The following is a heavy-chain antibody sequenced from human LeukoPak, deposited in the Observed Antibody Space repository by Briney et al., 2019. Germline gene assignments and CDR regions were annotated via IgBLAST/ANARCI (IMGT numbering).Heavy chain of an antibody. CDR3: AKVTEWVGDY. CDR2: IIPIFGTA. D-gene: IGHD3-3*01. V-gene: IGHV1-69*13. J-gene: IGHJ4*02. CDR1: GGTFISYA. Sequence: SVKVSCKASGGTFISYAISWVRQAPGQGLEWMGGIIPIFGTANYAQKFQGRVTITADESTSTAYMELSSLRAEDTAVYYCAKVTEWVGDYWGQGTLVTVSS.